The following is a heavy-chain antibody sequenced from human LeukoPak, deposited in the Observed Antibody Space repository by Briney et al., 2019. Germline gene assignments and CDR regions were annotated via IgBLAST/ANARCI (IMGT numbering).Heavy chain of an antibody. CDR3: AKGSSTSRPYYFDY. V-gene: IGHV3-23*01. D-gene: IGHD2-2*01. CDR1: GFTFSSYA. CDR2: ISDSGGST. J-gene: IGHJ4*02. Sequence: GGSLRLSCAASGFTFSSYAMSWVRQAPGKGLEWVSTISDSGGSTYYADSVTGRFTISRDNSKNTLYLQMNSLRAEDTAEYYCAKGSSTSRPYYFDYWGQGTLVTVSS.